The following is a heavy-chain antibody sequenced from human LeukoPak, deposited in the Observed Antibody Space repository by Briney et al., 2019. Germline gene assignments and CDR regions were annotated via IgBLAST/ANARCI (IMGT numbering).Heavy chain of an antibody. CDR3: TTESGSSGGGAFDI. J-gene: IGHJ3*02. Sequence: GGSLRLSCAASGFTFSDAWMSWVRQVPGKGLEWVGRIKSKTDGGTTDYAAPVKGRFTISRDDSKNTLYLQMNSLKTEDTAVYYCTTESGSSGGGAFDIWGQGTMVTVSS. D-gene: IGHD1-26*01. V-gene: IGHV3-15*01. CDR2: IKSKTDGGTT. CDR1: GFTFSDAW.